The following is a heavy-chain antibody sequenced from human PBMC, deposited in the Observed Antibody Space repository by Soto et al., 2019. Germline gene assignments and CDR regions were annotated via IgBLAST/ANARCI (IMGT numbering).Heavy chain of an antibody. CDR2: ISYDGSNK. D-gene: IGHD3-22*01. Sequence: PGGSLRLSCAASGFTFSSYGMHWVRQAPGKGLEWVAVISYDGSNKYYADSVKGRFTISRDNSKNTLYLQMNSLRAEDTAVYYCAKDLVPLIWHSSGYSLYYWGQGTLVTVSS. CDR1: GFTFSSYG. CDR3: AKDLVPLIWHSSGYSLYY. V-gene: IGHV3-30*18. J-gene: IGHJ4*02.